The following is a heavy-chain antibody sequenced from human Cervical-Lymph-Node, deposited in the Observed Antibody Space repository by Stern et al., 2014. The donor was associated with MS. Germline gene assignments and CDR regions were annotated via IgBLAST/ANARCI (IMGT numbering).Heavy chain of an antibody. CDR1: GGSISSYY. CDR2: IYYSGST. V-gene: IGHV4-59*01. J-gene: IGHJ4*02. Sequence: QVQLQQSGPGLVKPSETLSLTCTVSGGSISSYYWSWIRQPPGKGLERIGYIYYSGSTNSNPSLKSRVTISVDTSKNQFSLKLSSVTAADTAVYYCARDPDYWGQGTLVTVSS. CDR3: ARDPDY.